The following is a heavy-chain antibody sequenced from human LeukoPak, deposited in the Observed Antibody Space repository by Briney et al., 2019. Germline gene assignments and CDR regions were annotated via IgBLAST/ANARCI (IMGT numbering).Heavy chain of an antibody. CDR3: ARDLFPDIAALVGGSFDP. CDR1: GFTFSSYS. Sequence: TGGSLRLSCAASGFTFSSYSMNWVRQAPGKGLEWVSYISSTNSYINYADSVKGRFTISRDNAKNSLYLQMNSLRAEDTAVYYCARDLFPDIAALVGGSFDPWGQGTLVTVSS. J-gene: IGHJ5*02. D-gene: IGHD6-6*01. CDR2: ISSTNSYI. V-gene: IGHV3-21*01.